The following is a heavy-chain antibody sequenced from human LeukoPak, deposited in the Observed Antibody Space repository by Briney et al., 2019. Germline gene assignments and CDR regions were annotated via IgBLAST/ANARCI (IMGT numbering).Heavy chain of an antibody. CDR3: ARDIYGNTNWFVP. V-gene: IGHV4-30-4*01. D-gene: IGHD2/OR15-2a*01. Sequence: SETLSHTCTVSGGSISSGDYYWSWIRQPPGKGLEWIGYIYYSGSTYYNPSLKSRVTISVDTSKNQFSLKLSSVTAADTAVYYCARDIYGNTNWFVPSRQPTLVTVSS. J-gene: IGHJ5*02. CDR2: IYYSGST. CDR1: GGSISSGDYY.